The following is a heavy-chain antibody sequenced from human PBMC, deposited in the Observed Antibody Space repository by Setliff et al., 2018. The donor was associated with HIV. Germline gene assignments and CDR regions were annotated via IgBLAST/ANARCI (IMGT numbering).Heavy chain of an antibody. D-gene: IGHD3-22*01. CDR3: ARSLVPSGYYYGRHAFVI. J-gene: IGHJ3*02. CDR2: IYYSGNT. CDR1: GASIRGHY. Sequence: SETLSLTCSVSGASIRGHYWSWIRQSPGKGLEWIGNIYYSGNTNYNPSFKSRVTISVDTSKNQFSXGXNSVTAADTAVYYCARSLVPSGYYYGRHAFVIWGQGT. V-gene: IGHV4-59*08.